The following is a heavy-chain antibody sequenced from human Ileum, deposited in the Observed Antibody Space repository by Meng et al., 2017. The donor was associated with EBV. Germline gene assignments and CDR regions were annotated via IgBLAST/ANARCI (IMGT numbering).Heavy chain of an antibody. V-gene: IGHV4-4*02. CDR3: ARTGVGLAFDY. Sequence: LRGWGRGLGQSSGTLSLTCGVSVDAMSKNNWWTWVRQPPGKGLEWIGEIYHSGSTNYNPSLQSRATISVDMSKKQFSLKLRSVTAADTAVYYCARTGVGLAFDYWGLGTLVTVSS. CDR1: VDAMSKNNW. D-gene: IGHD2-8*01. J-gene: IGHJ4*02. CDR2: IYHSGST.